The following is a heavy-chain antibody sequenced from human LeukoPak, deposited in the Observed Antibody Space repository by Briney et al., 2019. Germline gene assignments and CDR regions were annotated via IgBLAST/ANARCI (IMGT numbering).Heavy chain of an antibody. CDR1: GYTFTGYY. J-gene: IGHJ4*02. V-gene: IGHV1-2*02. CDR2: INPNSGGT. Sequence: ASVKVSCKASGYTFTGYYMHWVRQAPGQGLEWMGWINPNSGGTNYAQKFQGRVTMTRDTSISTAYMELSRLRSDDTAVYYCARVRFLEWSLYYFDYWGQGTLVTVSS. D-gene: IGHD3-3*01. CDR3: ARVRFLEWSLYYFDY.